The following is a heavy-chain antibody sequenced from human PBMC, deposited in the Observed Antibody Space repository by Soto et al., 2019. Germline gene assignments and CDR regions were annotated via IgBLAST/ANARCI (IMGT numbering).Heavy chain of an antibody. Sequence: SETLCLTCAVSGGSIISGGYSWSWIRQPPGKGLEWIGYIYHSGSTYYNPSLKSRVTISVDRSKNQFSLKLSSVTAADTAVYYCARGGFGELSGGMDVWGQGTTVTV. J-gene: IGHJ6*02. CDR3: ARGGFGELSGGMDV. D-gene: IGHD3-10*01. V-gene: IGHV4-30-2*01. CDR1: GGSIISGGYS. CDR2: IYHSGST.